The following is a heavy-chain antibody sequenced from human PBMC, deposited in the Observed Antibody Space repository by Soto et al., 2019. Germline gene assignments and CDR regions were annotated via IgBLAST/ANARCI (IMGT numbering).Heavy chain of an antibody. D-gene: IGHD6-13*01. V-gene: IGHV3-23*01. J-gene: IGHJ5*02. CDR1: GFAFSNFA. Sequence: EAQLLESGGGLVQPGGSLRLSCAASGFAFSNFAMSWVRQAPGMGLEWVSAIGSGSRGTHYAESVEDRFTISRDDSKNTLYLQLNSLTAADTAVYYCAAPRAAVPHTRYFDPWGQGTPVTVSP. CDR2: IGSGSRGT. CDR3: AAPRAAVPHTRYFDP.